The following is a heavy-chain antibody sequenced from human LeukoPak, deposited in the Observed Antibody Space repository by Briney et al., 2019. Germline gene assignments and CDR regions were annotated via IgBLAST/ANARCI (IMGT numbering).Heavy chain of an antibody. J-gene: IGHJ4*02. Sequence: SETLSLTCTVSGGSISSYYWSWIRQPPGKGLEWIGYIYYSGSTNYNPSLKSRVTISVDTSKNQFSLKLSSVTAADTAVYYCARHERAYYGSGSYIRYWGQGTLVTVSS. CDR1: GGSISSYY. D-gene: IGHD3-10*01. CDR3: ARHERAYYGSGSYIRY. V-gene: IGHV4-59*08. CDR2: IYYSGST.